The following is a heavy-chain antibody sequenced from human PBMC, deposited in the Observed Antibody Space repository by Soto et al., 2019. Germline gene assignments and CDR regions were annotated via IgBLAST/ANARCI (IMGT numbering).Heavy chain of an antibody. V-gene: IGHV3-23*01. D-gene: IGHD2-2*01. Sequence: PGGSLRLSCAASGFTFSSYATNWVRQAPGKGLEWVSTISGSGDSTYYADSVKGRFTISKDNSKNTLSLQMNSLRVEDTAVYYCAKSGQSSWANMDVWGQGTTVTVSS. CDR3: AKSGQSSWANMDV. CDR2: ISGSGDST. CDR1: GFTFSSYA. J-gene: IGHJ6*02.